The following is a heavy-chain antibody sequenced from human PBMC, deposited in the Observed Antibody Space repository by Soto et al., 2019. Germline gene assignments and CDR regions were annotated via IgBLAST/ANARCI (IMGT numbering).Heavy chain of an antibody. D-gene: IGHD3-3*01. CDR2: INSDGSST. CDR3: ASSGYYDFWSGYYPLGY. J-gene: IGHJ4*02. Sequence: GGSLRLSCAASGFTFSSYWMHWVRQAPGKGLVWVSRINSDGSSTSYADSVKGRFTISRDNAKNTLYLQMNSLRAEDTAVYYCASSGYYDFWSGYYPLGYWGQGTLVTVSS. V-gene: IGHV3-74*01. CDR1: GFTFSSYW.